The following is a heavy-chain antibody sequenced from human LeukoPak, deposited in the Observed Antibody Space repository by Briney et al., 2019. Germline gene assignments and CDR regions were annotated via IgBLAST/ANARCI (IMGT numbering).Heavy chain of an antibody. Sequence: PGGSLRLSCAASGFTFSSYSMNWVRQAPGKGLEWVVNIKQDGSEKYYVDSVKGRFTISRDNAKNSLYLQMNSLRAEDTAVYYCARDRRMIGGFDYWGQGTLVTVSS. D-gene: IGHD3-10*02. CDR2: IKQDGSEK. CDR3: ARDRRMIGGFDY. J-gene: IGHJ4*02. CDR1: GFTFSSYS. V-gene: IGHV3-7*01.